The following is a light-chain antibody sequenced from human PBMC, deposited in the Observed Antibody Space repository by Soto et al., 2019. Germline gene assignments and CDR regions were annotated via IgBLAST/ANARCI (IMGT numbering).Light chain of an antibody. V-gene: IGKV4-1*01. CDR1: QSVLYSSNNKNY. J-gene: IGKJ4*01. Sequence: DIVLTQSPDSLAVSLGERATINCKSSQSVLYSSNNKNYLTWYQQKPGQPPKLLIYGASTRVSGVPDRFSGSGSGTDFTLTISSLQAEDVAVYYCQQYYSTPPSFGGGTKVEIK. CDR3: QQYYSTPPS. CDR2: GAS.